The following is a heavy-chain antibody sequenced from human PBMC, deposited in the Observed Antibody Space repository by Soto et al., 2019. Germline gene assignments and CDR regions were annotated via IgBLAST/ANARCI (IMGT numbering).Heavy chain of an antibody. J-gene: IGHJ4*02. Sequence: QVQLQESGPGLVKPSQTLSLTCTVSGGSISSGGYYWSWIRQHPGKGLEWIGYIYYSGSTYYNTYLKSRVTISVDTSKNHCSLKLSSVTAADTAVYYCARSAGVIYFDYWGQGPLVTVSS. V-gene: IGHV4-31*03. CDR1: GGSISSGGYY. CDR3: ARSAGVIYFDY. D-gene: IGHD2-8*01. CDR2: IYYSGST.